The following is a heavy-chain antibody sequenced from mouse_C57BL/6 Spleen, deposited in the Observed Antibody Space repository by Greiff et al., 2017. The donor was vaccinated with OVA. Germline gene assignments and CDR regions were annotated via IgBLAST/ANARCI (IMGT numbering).Heavy chain of an antibody. J-gene: IGHJ2*01. CDR1: GFSLTSYA. CDR3: ARSPSLLLRELHFDY. D-gene: IGHD1-1*01. Sequence: VQLKESGPGLVAPSQSLSITCTVSGFSLTSYAIRWVRQPPGKGLEWLGVIWTGGGTNYNSALKSRLSISKDNSKSQVFLKKNSLQTDDTARYYCARSPSLLLRELHFDYWGQGTTLTVSS. V-gene: IGHV2-9-1*01. CDR2: IWTGGGT.